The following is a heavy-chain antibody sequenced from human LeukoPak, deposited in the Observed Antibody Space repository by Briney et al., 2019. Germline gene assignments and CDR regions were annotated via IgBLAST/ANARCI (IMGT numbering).Heavy chain of an antibody. J-gene: IGHJ3*02. CDR3: ARDRYFSDSSGYPYDI. D-gene: IGHD3-22*01. V-gene: IGHV3-21*01. Sequence: GGSLRLSCAASGFIFTNYNLNWVRLAPGKGLEWISSITSSSYMFYSDSVKGRFTISTDNTKNSLYLQMNSLRPEDTAVYYCARDRYFSDSSGYPYDIWGQGTMVTVSS. CDR1: GFIFTNYN. CDR2: ITSSSYM.